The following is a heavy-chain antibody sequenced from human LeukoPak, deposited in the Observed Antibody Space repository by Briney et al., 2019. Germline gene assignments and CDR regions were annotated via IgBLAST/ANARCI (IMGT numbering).Heavy chain of an antibody. J-gene: IGHJ6*02. CDR3: ARGVVRLRTDV. CDR1: GGSISSYY. D-gene: IGHD3-10*01. V-gene: IGHV4-59*01. Sequence: SETLSLTCTVSGGSISSYYWSWIRQPPGKGLEWIGYIYYSGSTNYNPSLKSRVTISVDTSKNQFSLKLSSVTAADTAVYYCARGVVRLRTDVWGQGTTVTVSS. CDR2: IYYSGST.